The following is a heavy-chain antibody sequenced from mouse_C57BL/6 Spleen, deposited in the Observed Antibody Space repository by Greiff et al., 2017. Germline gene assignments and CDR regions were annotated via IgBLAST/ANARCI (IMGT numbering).Heavy chain of an antibody. V-gene: IGHV1-55*01. CDR1: GYTFTSYW. J-gene: IGHJ3*01. CDR3: ALDSSGYKGFAY. Sequence: VQLQQPGAELVKPGASVKMSCKASGYTFTSYWITWVKQRPGQGLEWIGDIYPGSGSTNYNEKFKSKATLTVDTSSSTAYMQLSSLTSEDSAVYYCALDSSGYKGFAYWGQGTLVTVSA. D-gene: IGHD3-2*02. CDR2: IYPGSGST.